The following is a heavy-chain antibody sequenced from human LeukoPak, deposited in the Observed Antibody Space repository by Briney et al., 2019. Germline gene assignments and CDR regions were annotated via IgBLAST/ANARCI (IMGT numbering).Heavy chain of an antibody. CDR3: AISRDGYSSDD. CDR1: RYSSTGYW. Sequence: GASLKISCEGCRYSSTGYWISWVRPMPGEGVEWMARIDPSDSYTKDSPSFQGHVTILADKSISTAYLQWSSLRASDTAMYYCAISRDGYSSDDWGQGTPVIVSS. J-gene: IGHJ4*02. CDR2: IDPSDSYT. V-gene: IGHV5-10-1*01. D-gene: IGHD6-19*01.